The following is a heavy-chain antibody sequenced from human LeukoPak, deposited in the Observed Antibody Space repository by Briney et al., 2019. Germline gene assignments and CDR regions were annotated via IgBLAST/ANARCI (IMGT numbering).Heavy chain of an antibody. CDR1: GYTFTGYY. V-gene: IGHV1-2*02. CDR3: ARVKTMIVDYYYYYMDV. J-gene: IGHJ6*03. CDR2: INPNSGGT. Sequence: ASVKVSCKASGYTFTGYYMHWVRQAPGQGLEWMGWINPNSGGTNYAQKFQGRVAMTRDTSISTAYMELSRLRSDDTAVYYCARVKTMIVDYYYYYMDVWGKGTTVTISS. D-gene: IGHD3-22*01.